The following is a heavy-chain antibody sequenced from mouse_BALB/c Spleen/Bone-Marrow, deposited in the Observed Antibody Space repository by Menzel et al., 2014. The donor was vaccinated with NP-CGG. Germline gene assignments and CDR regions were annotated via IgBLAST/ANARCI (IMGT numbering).Heavy chain of an antibody. CDR2: IRSKSNNYAT. CDR3: VRRDCNYGGFAY. Sequence: EVKLMESGGGLVQPKGSLKLSCAASGFTFNTYAMNWVRQAPGKGLEWVARIRSKSNNYATYYADSVKDRFTISRDDSRSMLYLQMNNLKTEDTAMYYCVRRDCNYGGFAYWGQGTLVTISA. D-gene: IGHD2-1*01. J-gene: IGHJ3*01. CDR1: GFTFNTYA. V-gene: IGHV10-1*02.